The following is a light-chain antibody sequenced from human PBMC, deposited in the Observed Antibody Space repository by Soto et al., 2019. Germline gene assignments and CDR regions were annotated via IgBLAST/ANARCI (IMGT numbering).Light chain of an antibody. Sequence: EIVMTQSPATLSVSPGERATLSCRASQSVSSNLAWDQQKPGQAPRLLIYGASTRATGIPARFSGSGSRTEFPLTISSLQSEDFAVYYCQQYNNWPPTFGQGTRLEIK. J-gene: IGKJ5*01. CDR2: GAS. V-gene: IGKV3-15*01. CDR3: QQYNNWPPT. CDR1: QSVSSN.